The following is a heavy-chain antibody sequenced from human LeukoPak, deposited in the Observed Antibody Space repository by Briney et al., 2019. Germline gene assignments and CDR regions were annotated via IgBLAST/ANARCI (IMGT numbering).Heavy chain of an antibody. Sequence: GGSLRLSCAASGVTFSNYAMSWVRQAPGKGLECVPAISGSGGRTYYAASVKCRLTISSDNSNNTLHLQLNSLRAEDTALYYFAKDLPGDPDDQYYGMDVWGQGTTVTVSS. D-gene: IGHD4-17*01. CDR3: AKDLPGDPDDQYYGMDV. J-gene: IGHJ6*02. CDR2: ISGSGGRT. V-gene: IGHV3-23*01. CDR1: GVTFSNYA.